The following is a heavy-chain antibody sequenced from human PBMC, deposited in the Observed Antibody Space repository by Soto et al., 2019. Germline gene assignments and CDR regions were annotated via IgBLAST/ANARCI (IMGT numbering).Heavy chain of an antibody. J-gene: IGHJ4*02. V-gene: IGHV4-31*11. CDR1: GASINSGAYY. CDR2: IDDSGSA. CDR3: ASHPLGESYFDC. D-gene: IGHD3-10*01. Sequence: QVQLQESGPGLVKPSQTLSLSCAVSGASINSGAYYWSWIRQYPGKRLEWIGYIDDSGSAFYNPSLQRRVTISRDTSKNHSSLKVTSVTAADTAVYYCASHPLGESYFDCWGQGTLVAVSS.